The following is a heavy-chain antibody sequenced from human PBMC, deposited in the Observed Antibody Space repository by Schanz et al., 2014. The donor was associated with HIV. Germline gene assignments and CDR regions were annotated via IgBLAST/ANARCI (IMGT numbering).Heavy chain of an antibody. CDR3: ARDQNVISMVRGVMGGVDY. D-gene: IGHD3-10*01. Sequence: QVQLVQSGAEVKKPGASVKVSCKAPGHPFTGYYIHWVRQAPGQGLEWMGWINPDNAGRNYAQKFQGRVTMTRDTSISTAFMELRRLRSDDTAVYYCARDQNVISMVRGVMGGVDYWGQGTLVTVSS. V-gene: IGHV1-2*02. J-gene: IGHJ4*02. CDR1: GHPFTGYY. CDR2: INPDNAGR.